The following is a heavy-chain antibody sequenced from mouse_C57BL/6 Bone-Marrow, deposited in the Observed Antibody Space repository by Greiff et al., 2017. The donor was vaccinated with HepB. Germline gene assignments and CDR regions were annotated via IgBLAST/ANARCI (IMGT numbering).Heavy chain of an antibody. Sequence: EVHLVESGAELVRPGASVKLSCTASGFNIKDDYMHWVKQRPEQGLEWIGWIDPENGDTEYASKFQGKATITADTSSKTAYLQLSSLTSEDTAVYYCTTLLRSWFAYWGQGTLVTVSA. CDR2: IDPENGDT. D-gene: IGHD1-1*01. J-gene: IGHJ3*01. CDR3: TTLLRSWFAY. V-gene: IGHV14-4*01. CDR1: GFNIKDDY.